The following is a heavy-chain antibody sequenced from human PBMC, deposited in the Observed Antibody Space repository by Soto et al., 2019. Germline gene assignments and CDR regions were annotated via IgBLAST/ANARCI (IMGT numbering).Heavy chain of an antibody. D-gene: IGHD3-10*01. V-gene: IGHV4-59*01. Sequence: QVQLQESGPGLVKPSETLSLTCTVSGGSISSYYWSWIRQPPGKGLEWIGYIYYSGSTNYNPSLKSRVTISVGTSQNQFSLKLSSVTAADTAVYYCARGGSGSISKYWFHPWGQGTLVTVSS. CDR3: ARGGSGSISKYWFHP. J-gene: IGHJ5*02. CDR1: GGSISSYY. CDR2: IYYSGST.